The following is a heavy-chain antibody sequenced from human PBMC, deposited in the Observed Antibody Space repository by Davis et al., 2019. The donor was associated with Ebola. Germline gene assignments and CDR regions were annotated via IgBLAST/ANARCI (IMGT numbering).Heavy chain of an antibody. V-gene: IGHV3-23*01. D-gene: IGHD2-15*01. CDR2: ISGSGGST. J-gene: IGHJ4*02. Sequence: GESLKISCAASGFTFSSYAMSWVRQAPGKGLEWVSAISGSGGSTYYADSVKGRFTISRDNSKNTLYLQMNSLRAEDTAVYYCAKGDGGYCSGGSCYYTYWGQGTLVTVSS. CDR1: GFTFSSYA. CDR3: AKGDGGYCSGGSCYYTY.